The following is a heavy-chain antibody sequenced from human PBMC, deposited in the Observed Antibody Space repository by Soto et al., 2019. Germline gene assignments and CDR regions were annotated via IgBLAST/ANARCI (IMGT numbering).Heavy chain of an antibody. CDR3: AIPMGGYCSSTSCFFGWFDP. D-gene: IGHD2-2*01. Sequence: QVQLVQSGAEVKKPGASVKVSCKASGYTFTSYGISWVRQAPGQGLEWMGWISAYNGNTNYAQKLQGRVTMTTDTSMSTAYVELRSLRSDDTAVYYCAIPMGGYCSSTSCFFGWFDPWGQGTLVTVSS. V-gene: IGHV1-18*01. J-gene: IGHJ5*02. CDR1: GYTFTSYG. CDR2: ISAYNGNT.